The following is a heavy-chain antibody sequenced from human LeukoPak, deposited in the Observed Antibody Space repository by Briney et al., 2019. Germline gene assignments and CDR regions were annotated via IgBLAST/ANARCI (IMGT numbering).Heavy chain of an antibody. CDR3: ARVNGGVRYFDWLDY. D-gene: IGHD3-9*01. CDR2: ISSSSTI. J-gene: IGHJ4*02. Sequence: GGSLRLSCAATGFTFSSYSMNWVRQAPGKGLEWVSYISSSSTIYYADSVKGRFTISRDNAKNSLYLQMNSLRAEDTAVYYCARVNGGVRYFDWLDYWGQGTLVTVSS. V-gene: IGHV3-48*04. CDR1: GFTFSSYS.